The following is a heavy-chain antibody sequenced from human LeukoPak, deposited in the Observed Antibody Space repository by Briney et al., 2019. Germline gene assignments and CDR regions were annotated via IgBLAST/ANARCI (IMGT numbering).Heavy chain of an antibody. CDR2: VFGGGGT. J-gene: IGHJ4*02. V-gene: IGHV3-53*01. CDR1: GLSVSSSF. D-gene: IGHD3-22*01. Sequence: GSLRLSCTASGLSVSSSFMSWVRQTPGKGLEWVSSVFGGGGTRYAVSVMGRFTISRDNSKSTLYLQMNSLRAEDTAVYYCARTYTNNAGYYLYWGQGTLVTVSS. CDR3: ARTYTNNAGYYLY.